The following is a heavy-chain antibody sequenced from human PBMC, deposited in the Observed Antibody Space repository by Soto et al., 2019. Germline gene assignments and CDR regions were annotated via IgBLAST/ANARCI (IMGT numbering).Heavy chain of an antibody. J-gene: IGHJ4*02. CDR3: VRTSLVVAAATRADY. CDR2: INSDGSST. D-gene: IGHD2-15*01. V-gene: IGHV3-74*01. Sequence: EVQLVESGGGLVQPGGSLRLSCAASGFTFSSYWMHCVRQAPGKVLVWVSRINSDGSSTSYADSVKGRFTISRDNAKNTLYLQMNSLRAEDTAVYYCVRTSLVVAAATRADYWGQGTLVTVSS. CDR1: GFTFSSYW.